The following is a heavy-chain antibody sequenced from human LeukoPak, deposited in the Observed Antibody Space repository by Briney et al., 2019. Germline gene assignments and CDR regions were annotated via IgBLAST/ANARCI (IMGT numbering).Heavy chain of an antibody. J-gene: IGHJ4*02. CDR2: INLRSGAT. CDR1: GYSFTGQY. V-gene: IGHV1-2*06. D-gene: IGHD3-9*01. Sequence: ASVKVSCKTSGYSFTGQYMHWVRQAPGQGLEWMGRINLRSGATNYGQKFQDRVTVTRDTSITTVYIEVSRLRSDDTAVYYCRLVTTGDYWGQGTLVTVSS. CDR3: RLVTTGDY.